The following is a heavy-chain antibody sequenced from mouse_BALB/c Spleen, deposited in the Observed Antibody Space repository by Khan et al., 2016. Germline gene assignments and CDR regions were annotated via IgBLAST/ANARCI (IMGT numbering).Heavy chain of an antibody. Sequence: EVELVESGGGLVKPGGSLKLSCAVSGFTFSSYAMSWVRQTPEKRLEWVASISSGGSTFYPDILKGRFTISRDNARNILYLQISSLRSENTAMYYCASKVYYFDYWGQGTTLTVSS. CDR2: ISSGGST. V-gene: IGHV5-6-5*01. CDR1: GFTFSSYA. J-gene: IGHJ2*01. CDR3: ASKVYYFDY.